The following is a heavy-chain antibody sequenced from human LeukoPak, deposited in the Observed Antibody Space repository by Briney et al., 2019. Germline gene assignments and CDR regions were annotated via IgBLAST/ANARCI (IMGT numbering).Heavy chain of an antibody. D-gene: IGHD3-22*01. Sequence: PGGSLRLSCAASGFTFSDYYMGWIRQAPGKGLEWVSYISSSGSTIYYADSVKGRFTISRDNAKNSLYLQMNSLRAEDTAVYYCARANWVTSSSGYCSTFDYWGQGTLVTVSS. V-gene: IGHV3-11*01. CDR1: GFTFSDYY. CDR2: ISSSGSTI. CDR3: ARANWVTSSSGYCSTFDY. J-gene: IGHJ4*02.